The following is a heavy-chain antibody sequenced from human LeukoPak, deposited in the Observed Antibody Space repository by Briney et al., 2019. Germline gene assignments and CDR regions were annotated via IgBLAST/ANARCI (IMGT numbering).Heavy chain of an antibody. Sequence: GGSLRLSCAASGFTFSSYGMHWVRQAPGKGLEWVAVIWYDGSNKYYADSVKGRFTISRDNSKNTLYLQMNSLRAEDTAVYYCARVERTTILGVVWDYFDYWGQGTLVTVSS. J-gene: IGHJ4*02. CDR2: IWYDGSNK. V-gene: IGHV3-33*01. CDR1: GFTFSSYG. CDR3: ARVERTTILGVVWDYFDY. D-gene: IGHD3-3*01.